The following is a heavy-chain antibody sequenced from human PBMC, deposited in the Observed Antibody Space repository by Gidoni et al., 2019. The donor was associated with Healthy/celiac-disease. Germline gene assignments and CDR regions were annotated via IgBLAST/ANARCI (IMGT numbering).Heavy chain of an antibody. CDR1: GFTVSSHY. CDR2: IDSGGST. J-gene: IGHJ4*02. V-gene: IGHV3-66*02. Sequence: EVQLVESGGGLVQPGGSLRLPCAASGFTVSSHYMSWVRQAQGKGLEWVSVIDSGGSTEYADSVKGRFTNSRDNSKNTLYLQMNSLRAEDTAVYYCARDPEMTTVTGVREKDDYWGQGTLVTVSS. CDR3: ARDPEMTTVTGVREKDDY. D-gene: IGHD4-17*01.